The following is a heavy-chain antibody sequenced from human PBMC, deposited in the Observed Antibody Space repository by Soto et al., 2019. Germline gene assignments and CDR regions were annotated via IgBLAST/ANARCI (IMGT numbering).Heavy chain of an antibody. V-gene: IGHV3-30-3*01. J-gene: IGHJ6*02. CDR2: ISYDGSNK. CDR1: GFTFSSYA. Sequence: QVQLVESGGGVVQPGRSLRLSCAASGFTFSSYAMHWVRQAPGKGLECVAVISYDGSNKYYADSVKGRFTISRDNSKNTLYLQMNSLRAEDTAVYYCARGFNWNYGYYYYGMDVWGQGTTVTVSS. CDR3: ARGFNWNYGYYYYGMDV. D-gene: IGHD1-7*01.